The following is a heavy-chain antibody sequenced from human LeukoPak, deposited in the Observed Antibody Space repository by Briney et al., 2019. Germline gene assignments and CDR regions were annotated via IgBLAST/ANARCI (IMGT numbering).Heavy chain of an antibody. J-gene: IGHJ1*01. CDR3: AKEEGYYYDSGGYYVEYFQH. CDR1: GFTFSSYA. Sequence: GGSLRLSCAASGFTFSSYAMHWVRQAPGKGLEWVAVISYDGSNKYYADSVKGRFTISRDNSKNTLYLQMNSLRAEDTAVYYCAKEEGYYYDSGGYYVEYFQHWGQGTLVTVSS. CDR2: ISYDGSNK. D-gene: IGHD3-22*01. V-gene: IGHV3-30-3*01.